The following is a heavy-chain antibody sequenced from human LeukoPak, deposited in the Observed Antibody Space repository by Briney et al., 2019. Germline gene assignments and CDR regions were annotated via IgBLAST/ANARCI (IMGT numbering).Heavy chain of an antibody. J-gene: IGHJ4*02. V-gene: IGHV5-51*01. CDR3: ARLRREGYSGYYYFDY. CDR1: GYIFTSYW. D-gene: IGHD5-12*01. Sequence: GASLQISCKGSGYIFTSYWIGWVRPLPGKGLEWVGIIYPGDSDTRYSPSFQGQVTISADKSISTAYLQWSSLKASDTAMYYCARLRREGYSGYYYFDYWGQGTLVTVSS. CDR2: IYPGDSDT.